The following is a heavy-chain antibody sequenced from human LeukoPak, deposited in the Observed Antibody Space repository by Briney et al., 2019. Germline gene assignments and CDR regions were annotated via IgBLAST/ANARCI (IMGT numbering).Heavy chain of an antibody. CDR1: GASITSASYF. V-gene: IGHV4-39*07. J-gene: IGHJ4*01. CDR2: IYYSGIT. D-gene: IGHD3-10*01. CDR3: ARESQSVLWFGVHL. Sequence: SETLSLTCSVSGASITSASYFWGWIRQPPGKGLEWIGTIYYSGITYYKPSLKSRVTISIDTSKNQFSLKVNSVTAADTAFYYCARESQSVLWFGVHLWGHGTLVTVSS.